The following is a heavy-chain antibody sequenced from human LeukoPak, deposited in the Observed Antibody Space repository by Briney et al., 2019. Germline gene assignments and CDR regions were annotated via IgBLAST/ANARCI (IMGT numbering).Heavy chain of an antibody. CDR2: INPNSGGT. V-gene: IGHV1-2*02. CDR3: AREHCSGGSCYPLGGFDP. J-gene: IGHJ5*02. CDR1: GYTFTGYY. D-gene: IGHD2-15*01. Sequence: ASVKVSCKASGYTFTGYYMHWVRQAPAQGLEWMGWINPNSGGTNYAQKFQGRVTMTRDTSISTAYMELSRLRSDDTAVYYCAREHCSGGSCYPLGGFDPWGQGTLVTVSS.